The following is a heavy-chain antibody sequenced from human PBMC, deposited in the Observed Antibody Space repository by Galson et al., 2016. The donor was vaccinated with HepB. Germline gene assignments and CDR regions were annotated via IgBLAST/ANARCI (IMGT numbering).Heavy chain of an antibody. J-gene: IGHJ6*02. Sequence: SLRLSCAASGFTFSSYGMHWVRQAPGKGLEWVAVISYDEGNKYYADSVKGRFTISRDISKNTLYLHMNSLRAEDTAVYYCARDRRHSPTGEFVSMMYYYYGMHVWGQGTTVTVSS. D-gene: IGHD2-8*02. CDR2: ISYDEGNK. CDR1: GFTFSSYG. CDR3: ARDRRHSPTGEFVSMMYYYYGMHV. V-gene: IGHV3-30*03.